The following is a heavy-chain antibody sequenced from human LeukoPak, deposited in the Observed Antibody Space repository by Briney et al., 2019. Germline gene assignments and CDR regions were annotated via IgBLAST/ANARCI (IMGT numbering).Heavy chain of an antibody. V-gene: IGHV4-59*08. CDR3: ARLGYNDYVARYFDL. CDR2: LYHSGTT. J-gene: IGHJ2*01. D-gene: IGHD5-24*01. CDR1: GGSISSYY. Sequence: SETLSLTCTVSGGSISSYYWSWIRQPPGKGLEWIGYLYHSGTTNYNPSLKSRVTISVDTSKNEFSLKLTSVTAADTAVYYCARLGYNDYVARYFDLWGRGTLVTVPS.